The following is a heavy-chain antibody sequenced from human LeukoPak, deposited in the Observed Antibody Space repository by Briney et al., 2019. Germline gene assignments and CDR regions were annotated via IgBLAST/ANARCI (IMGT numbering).Heavy chain of an antibody. J-gene: IGHJ4*02. V-gene: IGHV3-33*01. CDR3: ARDLAAARLDF. Sequence: PGGSLRLSCAVSGFTFSNHGMHWVRQAPGKGLEWVANIWYDGSQEYYADTVRGRFTISRDISKNTLYLQMNSLRAEDTAVYYCARDLAAARLDFRGQGTLVTVSS. D-gene: IGHD6-6*01. CDR1: GFTFSNHG. CDR2: IWYDGSQE.